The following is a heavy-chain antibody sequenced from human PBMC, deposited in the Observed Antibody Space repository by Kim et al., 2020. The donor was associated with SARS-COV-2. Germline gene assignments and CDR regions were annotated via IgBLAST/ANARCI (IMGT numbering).Heavy chain of an antibody. J-gene: IGHJ5*01. V-gene: IGHV1-18*01. CDR3: ARDAAPYCSSISCYGVVGFDP. D-gene: IGHD2-2*01. Sequence: ASVKVSCKASGYTFSNFGVSWVRQAPGQGLEWMGWISPYNGNINYAQKFQGRLTMNTDTSTSTAYMELRSLRSDDTAVYYCARDAAPYCSSISCYGVVGFDPWGQGTLVIVSS. CDR1: GYTFSNFG. CDR2: ISPYNGNI.